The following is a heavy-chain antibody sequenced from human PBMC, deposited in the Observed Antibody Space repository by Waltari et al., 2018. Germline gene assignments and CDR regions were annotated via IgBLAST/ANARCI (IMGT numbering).Heavy chain of an antibody. CDR1: GGSISSYY. CDR3: ARGPSTVTTSWVYYYYTDV. CDR2: IYYSGST. V-gene: IGHV4-59*01. J-gene: IGHJ6*03. D-gene: IGHD4-17*01. Sequence: QVQLQESGPGLVKPSETLSLTCTVSGGSISSYYWSWIRQPPGKGLEWIGYIYYSGSTNYNPSLKSRVTISVDTSKNQFSLKLSSVTAADTAVYYCARGPSTVTTSWVYYYYTDVWGKGTTVTVSS.